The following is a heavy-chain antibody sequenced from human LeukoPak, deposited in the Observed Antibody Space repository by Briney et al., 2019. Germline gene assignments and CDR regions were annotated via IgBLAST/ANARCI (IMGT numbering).Heavy chain of an antibody. V-gene: IGHV3-21*01. J-gene: IGHJ4*02. CDR3: ASGSVWYFNY. CDR1: GFTFSSYS. CDR2: ISSSSSYI. D-gene: IGHD6-19*01. Sequence: RGSLRLSCAASGFTFSSYSMNWVRQAPGKGLEWVSSISSSSSYIYYADSVKGRFTISRDNAKNSLYLQMNSLRAEDTAVYYCASGSVWYFNYWGQGTLVTVSS.